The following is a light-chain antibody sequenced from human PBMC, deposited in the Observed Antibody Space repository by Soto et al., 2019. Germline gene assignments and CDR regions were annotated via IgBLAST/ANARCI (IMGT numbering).Light chain of an antibody. Sequence: QSVLTQPASVSGSPGQSITISCTGTSSDVGGYKYVSWYQQHPGKAPKLMIYDVSNRPSGVSNRFSGSKSGNTASLTISGLQAVDEADYYCSSYTSSSTLVVFGGGTKLTVL. CDR3: SSYTSSSTLVV. CDR2: DVS. J-gene: IGLJ2*01. CDR1: SSDVGGYKY. V-gene: IGLV2-14*01.